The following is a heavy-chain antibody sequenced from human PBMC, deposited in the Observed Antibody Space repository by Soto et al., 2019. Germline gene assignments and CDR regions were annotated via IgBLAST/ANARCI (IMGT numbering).Heavy chain of an antibody. CDR3: ASQASGWYPDY. CDR1: GGSISSGGYY. CDR2: IFDSGTT. J-gene: IGHJ4*02. Sequence: QVQLQESGPGLVKPSQTLSLTCTVSGGSISSGGYYWSWLRQHPGKGLEWIGYIFDSGTTYYNPSLTSRVTISVDPSKSPFSLRLTSVTATDTAVYYCASQASGWYPDYWGQGTLVTVSS. D-gene: IGHD6-19*01. V-gene: IGHV4-31*03.